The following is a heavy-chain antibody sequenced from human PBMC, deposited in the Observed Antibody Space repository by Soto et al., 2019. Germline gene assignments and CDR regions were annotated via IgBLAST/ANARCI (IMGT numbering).Heavy chain of an antibody. V-gene: IGHV3-23*01. CDR1: GFTFSSYA. CDR2: ISGSGGST. Sequence: PGGSLRLSCAASGFTFSSYAMSWVRQAPGKGLEWVSAISGSGGSTYYADSVTGRFTISRDNSKNTLYLQMHSLRAEDTAVYYCAKENPSSSYSYYGMDVWGQGTTVTVSS. CDR3: AKENPSSSYSYYGMDV. J-gene: IGHJ6*02. D-gene: IGHD2-15*01.